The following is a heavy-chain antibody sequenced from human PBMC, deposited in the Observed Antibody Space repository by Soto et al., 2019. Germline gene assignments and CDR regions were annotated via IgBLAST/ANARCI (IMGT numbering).Heavy chain of an antibody. J-gene: IGHJ6*02. CDR1: GFTFSSYD. Sequence: EVQLVESGGGLVQPGGSLRLSCAASGFTFSSYDMHWVRQATGKGLEWVSAMGTAGDTYYPGSVKGRFTITRENAKNSLDLQMNSLRAEETAVYYCARDVGPYCSSTSCYDYYYYGMDVWGQGTTVTVSS. V-gene: IGHV3-13*01. D-gene: IGHD2-2*01. CDR3: ARDVGPYCSSTSCYDYYYYGMDV. CDR2: MGTAGDT.